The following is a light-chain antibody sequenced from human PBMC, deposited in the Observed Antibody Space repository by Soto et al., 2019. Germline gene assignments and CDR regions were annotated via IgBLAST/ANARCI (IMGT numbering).Light chain of an antibody. J-gene: IGKJ3*01. V-gene: IGKV1-39*01. CDR2: AAS. CDR3: QQSYSTPPFT. Sequence: DIPMTQSPSSLSASVGDRVTITCRASQSISSYLNWYQQKPGKAPKLLIYAASSLQSGVPSRFSGSGSGTDFTLTISRLQPEDFATYYCQQSYSTPPFTFGPGTKVDIK. CDR1: QSISSY.